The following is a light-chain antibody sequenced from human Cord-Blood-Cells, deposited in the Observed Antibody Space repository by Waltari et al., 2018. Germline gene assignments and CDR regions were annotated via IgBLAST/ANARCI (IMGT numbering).Light chain of an antibody. Sequence: QSALAQPASVSGSPGPSITISCTGTSSDIWSYNLVSWYQQHQGKAPKLMIYEASKRPSGVSNRFSGSKSGNTASLTISGLQAEDEADYYCCSYAGSSTVFGGGTKLTVL. CDR3: CSYAGSSTV. J-gene: IGLJ3*02. V-gene: IGLV2-23*01. CDR2: EAS. CDR1: SSDIWSYNL.